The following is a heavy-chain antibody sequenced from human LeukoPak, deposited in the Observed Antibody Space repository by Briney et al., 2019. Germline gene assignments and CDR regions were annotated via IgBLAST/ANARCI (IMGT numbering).Heavy chain of an antibody. CDR1: EFTFSTYW. D-gene: IGHD6-13*01. J-gene: IGHJ6*02. CDR2: IKQDGSEK. CDR3: ARYNSRSGGMDV. Sequence: GGSLRLSCVASEFTFSTYWMSWVRQAPEKGLEWVANIKQDGSEKYYVDSVKGRFTISRDNAKNSLSLQMNSLRVEDTAVCYCARYNSRSGGMDVWGQGTTVTVSS. V-gene: IGHV3-7*01.